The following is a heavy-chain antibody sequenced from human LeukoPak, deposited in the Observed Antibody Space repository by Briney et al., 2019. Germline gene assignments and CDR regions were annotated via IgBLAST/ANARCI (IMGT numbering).Heavy chain of an antibody. Sequence: ASVKVSCKVSGYTLTELSMHWVRQAPGKGLEWMGGFDPEDGETIYAQKFQGRVTMTEDTSTDTAYMELSSLRAEDTAVYYCAKTEALGDYFDYWGQGTLVTVSS. J-gene: IGHJ4*02. CDR3: AKTEALGDYFDY. V-gene: IGHV1-24*01. CDR1: GYTLTELS. CDR2: FDPEDGET. D-gene: IGHD1-26*01.